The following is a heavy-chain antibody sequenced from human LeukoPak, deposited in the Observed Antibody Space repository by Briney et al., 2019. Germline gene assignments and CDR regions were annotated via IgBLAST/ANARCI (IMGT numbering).Heavy chain of an antibody. Sequence: GSLRLSCAASGFTVSSNYMSWVRQAPGKGLEWVSHIRTDGTRTYADSVKGRFTISRDDAKTSVYLQMNSLRDEDTAIYYCARDNIWAFDIWGQGTMVTVSS. D-gene: IGHD2/OR15-2a*01. CDR1: GFTVSSNY. V-gene: IGHV3-69-1*01. J-gene: IGHJ3*02. CDR3: ARDNIWAFDI. CDR2: IRTDGTR.